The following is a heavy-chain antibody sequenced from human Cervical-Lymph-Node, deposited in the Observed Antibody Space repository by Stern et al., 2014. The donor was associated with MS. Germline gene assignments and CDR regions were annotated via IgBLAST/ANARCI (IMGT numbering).Heavy chain of an antibody. D-gene: IGHD4-17*01. CDR2: INTNTGNP. V-gene: IGHV7-4-1*02. J-gene: IGHJ4*02. CDR3: ARRTGGDYDLFDY. CDR1: GYTFTNYA. Sequence: VQLLESGSELKKPGASVKVSCKASGYTFTNYAINWVRQAPGQGLEWMGWINTNTGNPTYAQGFTGRFVFSLDTSANTAYLHFSSLKAEDTAVYYCARRTGGDYDLFDYWGQGTLVTVSS.